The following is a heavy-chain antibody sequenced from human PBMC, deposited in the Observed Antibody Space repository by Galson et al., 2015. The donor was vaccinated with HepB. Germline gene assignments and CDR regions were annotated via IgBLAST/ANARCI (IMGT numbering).Heavy chain of an antibody. D-gene: IGHD6-19*01. CDR1: GFTFSNYA. J-gene: IGHJ4*02. CDR2: ISGSAGST. CDR3: AKGNRVAGTVFFDY. Sequence: SLRLSCAASGFTFSNYAMNWVRQPPGKGLEWVAHISGSAGSTSYADSLEGHFTISRDNSRNTLYLQMNSLRADDTAVYYCAKGNRVAGTVFFDYWGQGALVTVSS. V-gene: IGHV3-23*01.